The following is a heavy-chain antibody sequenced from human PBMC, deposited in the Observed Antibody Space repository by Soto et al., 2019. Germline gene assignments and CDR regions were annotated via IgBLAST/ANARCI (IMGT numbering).Heavy chain of an antibody. CDR3: ARDYGSGSYYDWFDP. V-gene: IGHV4-34*01. CDR1: GGSFSGYY. Sequence: PTDTLSLTCALYGGSFSGYYWSLLRQPPGKGLEWIGDINHSGSTNYNTPHKSRVTISGDTSKNPFSLKLSSVTAADTAVYYCARDYGSGSYYDWFDPWGQGTLVTVSS. J-gene: IGHJ5*02. CDR2: INHSGST. D-gene: IGHD3-10*01.